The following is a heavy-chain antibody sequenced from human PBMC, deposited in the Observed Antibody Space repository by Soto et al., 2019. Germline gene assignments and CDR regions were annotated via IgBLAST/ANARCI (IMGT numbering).Heavy chain of an antibody. D-gene: IGHD3-10*01. Sequence: QVQLVESGGGVVQPGRSLRLSCAASGFTFSSYAMHWVRQAPGKGLEWVAVISYDGSNKYYADSVKGRFTISRDNSKNTRYLQMNSLRAEDTAVYYCARGLEVVRGEYGVDVWGQGTTVTVSS. J-gene: IGHJ6*02. CDR3: ARGLEVVRGEYGVDV. V-gene: IGHV3-30-3*01. CDR2: ISYDGSNK. CDR1: GFTFSSYA.